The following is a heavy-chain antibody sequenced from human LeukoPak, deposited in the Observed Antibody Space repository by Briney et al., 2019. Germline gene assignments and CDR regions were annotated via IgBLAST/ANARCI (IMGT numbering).Heavy chain of an antibody. Sequence: SETLSLTCTVSGGSISSSNYYWGWIRQPPGKGLEWIGSIYYSGSTYYNPSLKSRVTISVDTSKNQFSLKLSSVTAADTAVYYCASHFTYYYDSSGYSVPFFDYWGQGTLVTVSS. D-gene: IGHD3-22*01. J-gene: IGHJ4*02. CDR1: GGSISSSNYY. CDR2: IYYSGST. CDR3: ASHFTYYYDSSGYSVPFFDY. V-gene: IGHV4-39*07.